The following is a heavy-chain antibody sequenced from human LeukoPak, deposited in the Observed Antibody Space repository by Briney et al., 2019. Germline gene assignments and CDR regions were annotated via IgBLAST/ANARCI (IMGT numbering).Heavy chain of an antibody. J-gene: IGHJ3*02. CDR2: IYYSGST. D-gene: IGHD2-15*01. Sequence: SETLSLTCTVSGGSISSYYWSWMRQPPGKGLEWIGYIYYSGSTNYNPSLKSRVTISVDTSKNQFSLKLSSVTAADTAVYYCASRVGVGAPFDDAFDIRGQGTMVTVSS. CDR1: GGSISSYY. CDR3: ASRVGVGAPFDDAFDI. V-gene: IGHV4-59*01.